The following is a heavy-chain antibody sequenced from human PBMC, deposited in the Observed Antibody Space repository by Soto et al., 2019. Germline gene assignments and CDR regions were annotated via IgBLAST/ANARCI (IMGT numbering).Heavy chain of an antibody. Sequence: SETLSLTCAVSGGSISSSNWWSWVRQPPGKGLEWIGEIYHSGSTNYNPSLKSRVTISLDTSRNHFSLKLTSVTAADTAVYYCATYFYDGRGFDFDFWSQGTLVTVSS. V-gene: IGHV4-4*02. CDR3: ATYFYDGRGFDFDF. D-gene: IGHD3-22*01. CDR1: GGSISSSNW. CDR2: IYHSGST. J-gene: IGHJ4*02.